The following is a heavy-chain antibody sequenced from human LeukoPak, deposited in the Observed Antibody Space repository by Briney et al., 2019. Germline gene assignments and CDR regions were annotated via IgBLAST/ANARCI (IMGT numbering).Heavy chain of an antibody. CDR3: ARHGVGATPDYYYMDV. V-gene: IGHV4-39*01. CDR2: ICYSGSS. J-gene: IGHJ6*03. D-gene: IGHD1-26*01. CDR1: GGSISSSSYY. Sequence: SETLSLTCTVSGGSISSSSYYWGWIRQPPGVGRVWIGSICYSGSSYYNPSLKIRVTISVHKYKNRFSLKLSSVTAADTAVHYCARHGVGATPDYYYMDVWGKGTTVTVSS.